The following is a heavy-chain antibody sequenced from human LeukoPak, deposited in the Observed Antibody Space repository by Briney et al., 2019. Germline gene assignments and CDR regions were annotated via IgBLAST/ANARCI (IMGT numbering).Heavy chain of an antibody. D-gene: IGHD5-24*01. Sequence: GESLKISCKGSGYSFTSYWIGWVRQMPGKGLAWVGLIYPGDSETRYSPSFQGQVTISADKSISTAYLQWSSLKASDTAMYYCARPSGTEMVTYWYFDLWGRGTLVTVSS. V-gene: IGHV5-51*01. J-gene: IGHJ2*01. CDR1: GYSFTSYW. CDR3: ARPSGTEMVTYWYFDL. CDR2: IYPGDSET.